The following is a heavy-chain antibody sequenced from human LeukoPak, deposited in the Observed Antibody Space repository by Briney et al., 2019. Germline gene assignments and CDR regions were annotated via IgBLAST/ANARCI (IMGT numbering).Heavy chain of an antibody. CDR2: ILYDGTMQ. J-gene: IGHJ3*02. D-gene: IGHD5-12*01. CDR1: DFTFSNYA. V-gene: IGHV3-30*04. Sequence: GGSLRLSCAASDFTFSNYAMHWVRQAPGKGLEWVAVILYDGTMQYYADSLKGRFTISRDNSKNTLYLQMNSLRAEDTAVYYCARDGGGVDIVASAFDIWGQGTMVTVSS. CDR3: ARDGGGVDIVASAFDI.